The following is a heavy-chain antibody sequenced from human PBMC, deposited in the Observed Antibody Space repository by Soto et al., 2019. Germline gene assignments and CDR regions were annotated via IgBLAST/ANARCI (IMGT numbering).Heavy chain of an antibody. D-gene: IGHD3-22*01. Sequence: PSETLSLTCAVSGGSISSSNWWSWVRQPPGKGLEWIGEIYHSGSTNYNPSLKSRVTISVDKSKNQFSLKLSSVTAADTAVYYCAGPAPNYYDSSGYYLAFDIWGQGTMVTV. J-gene: IGHJ3*02. CDR2: IYHSGST. CDR1: GGSISSSNW. CDR3: AGPAPNYYDSSGYYLAFDI. V-gene: IGHV4-4*02.